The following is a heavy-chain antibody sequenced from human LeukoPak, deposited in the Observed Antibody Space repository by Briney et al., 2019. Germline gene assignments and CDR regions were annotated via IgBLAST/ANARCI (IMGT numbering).Heavy chain of an antibody. CDR3: ARRVMRFNI. CDR2: IYYSGST. CDR1: GGSISSSSYF. J-gene: IGHJ3*02. D-gene: IGHD3-16*01. Sequence: SETLSLTCTVSGGSISSSSYFWGWIRQPPGKGLEWIGTIYYSGSTYYNPSLKSRVTISVDTSKNQFSLKLSSVTAADTAVYYCARRVMRFNIWGQGTMVTVSS. V-gene: IGHV4-39*01.